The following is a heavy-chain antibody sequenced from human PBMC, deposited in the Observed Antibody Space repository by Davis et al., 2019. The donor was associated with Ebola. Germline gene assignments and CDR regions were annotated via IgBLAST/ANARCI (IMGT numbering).Heavy chain of an antibody. J-gene: IGHJ4*02. Sequence: GESLKISCAASGFTFSSYWMSWVRQAPGKGLEWVANIKQDGSEKYYVDSVKGRFTISRDNAKNSLYLQMNSLRAGDTAVYYCARDSGYSSVAYWGQRTLVTVSS. D-gene: IGHD6-25*01. V-gene: IGHV3-7*01. CDR2: IKQDGSEK. CDR1: GFTFSSYW. CDR3: ARDSGYSSVAY.